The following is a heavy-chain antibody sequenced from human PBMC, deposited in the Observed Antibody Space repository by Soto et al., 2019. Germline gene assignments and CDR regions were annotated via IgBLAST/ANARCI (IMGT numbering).Heavy chain of an antibody. CDR3: ARAISGYVT. CDR1: GITFSTYA. J-gene: IGHJ5*02. CDR2: INTGNSNT. D-gene: IGHD5-12*01. V-gene: IGHV1-3*04. Sequence: QVQLVQSGAEVKKPGASVKVSCEASGITFSTYAIHWVRQAPGQRLEWVGWINTGNSNTRYSQKLQDRLTLTRDTSASTAYMDLSSLRSEDTAIYYCARAISGYVTWGQGTQVTVSS.